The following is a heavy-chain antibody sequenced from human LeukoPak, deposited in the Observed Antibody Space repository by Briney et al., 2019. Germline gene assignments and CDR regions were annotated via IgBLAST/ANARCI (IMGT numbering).Heavy chain of an antibody. CDR2: ISYKSVI. CDR1: GFSFSDWS. CDR3: ARGSGGVGAALHY. V-gene: IGHV3-69-1*01. D-gene: IGHD1-26*01. Sequence: GGSLRLSCAASGFSFSDWSMSWVRQAPGKGLESVAYISYKSVIHYRDSVEGRFTISRDNGKNSLYLQMSSLRAEDTAVYYCARGSGGVGAALHYWSQGTLVTVSS. J-gene: IGHJ4*02.